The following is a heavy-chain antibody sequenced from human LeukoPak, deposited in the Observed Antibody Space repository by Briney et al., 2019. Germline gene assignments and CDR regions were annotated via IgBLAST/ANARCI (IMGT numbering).Heavy chain of an antibody. CDR3: AVSSSGY. Sequence: GGSLRLSCAASGFTFDDYAMHWVRQAPGKGLEWVSGISWNSGSIGYADSVKGRFTISGDNAKNSLYLQMNSLRAEDTALYYCAVSSSGYWGQGTLVTVSS. V-gene: IGHV3-9*01. J-gene: IGHJ4*02. CDR2: ISWNSGSI. D-gene: IGHD6-6*01. CDR1: GFTFDDYA.